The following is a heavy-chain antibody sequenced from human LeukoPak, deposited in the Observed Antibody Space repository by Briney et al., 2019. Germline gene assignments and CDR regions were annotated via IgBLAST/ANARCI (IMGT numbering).Heavy chain of an antibody. CDR1: GGFLSSYY. Sequence: PSETLSLTCTVSGGFLSSYYWSWIRQPPGKGLEWIGYIYYSGSTNYNPSLKSRVTISVDTSKNQFSLKLSSVTAADTAVYYCARAGIAVGFDYWGQGTLVTVSS. CDR3: ARAGIAVGFDY. V-gene: IGHV4-59*08. D-gene: IGHD6-19*01. CDR2: IYYSGST. J-gene: IGHJ4*02.